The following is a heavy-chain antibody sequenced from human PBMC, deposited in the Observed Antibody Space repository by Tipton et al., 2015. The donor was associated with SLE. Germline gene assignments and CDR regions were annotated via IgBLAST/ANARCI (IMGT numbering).Heavy chain of an antibody. J-gene: IGHJ4*02. V-gene: IGHV4-61*10. D-gene: IGHD4-23*01. CDR3: ARGGDYGGHEIDN. Sequence: GLVKPSETLSLTCAVSGDSITSCNYYWSWIRQPAGKGLEWIGYVHSSGRTNYSPSLKSRVIISIDKSQNQFSLNLISVTTADAAVYYCARGGDYGGHEIDNWGRGTLVTVSS. CDR1: GDSITSCNYY. CDR2: VHSSGRT.